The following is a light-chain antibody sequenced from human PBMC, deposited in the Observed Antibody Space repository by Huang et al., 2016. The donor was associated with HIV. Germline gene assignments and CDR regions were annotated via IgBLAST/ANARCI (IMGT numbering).Light chain of an antibody. CDR1: QTISSH. CDR3: QQSYSTPRT. Sequence: DIQMTQSPSSLSASVGDRVTITCRASQTISSHLNWYQQKPGKAPKLRIYAASTLQTGVPSRFSGSGSVTDFTLTISSLQPEDFATYNCQQSYSTPRTFGQGTKVEIK. V-gene: IGKV1-39*01. J-gene: IGKJ1*01. CDR2: AAS.